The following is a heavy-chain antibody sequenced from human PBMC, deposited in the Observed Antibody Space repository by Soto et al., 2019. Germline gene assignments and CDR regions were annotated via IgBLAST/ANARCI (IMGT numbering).Heavy chain of an antibody. Sequence: ASVKVSCKASGYTFTSYDINWVRQATGQGLEWMGWMNPNSGNTGYAQKFQGRVTMTRNTSISTAYMELSSLRSEDTAVYYCARVYTMVRGVTPYYYYGMDVWGQGTTVTVSS. CDR3: ARVYTMVRGVTPYYYYGMDV. CDR1: GYTFTSYD. CDR2: MNPNSGNT. D-gene: IGHD3-10*01. J-gene: IGHJ6*02. V-gene: IGHV1-8*01.